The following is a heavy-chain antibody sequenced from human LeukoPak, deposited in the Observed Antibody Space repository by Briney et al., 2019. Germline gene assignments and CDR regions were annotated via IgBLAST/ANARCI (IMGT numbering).Heavy chain of an antibody. J-gene: IGHJ5*02. Sequence: PSETLSLTCTVSGGSISSSSYYWGWIRQPPGKGLEWIGSIYYSGSTYYNPSLKSRVTISVDTSKNQFSLKLSSVTAADTAVYYCARRKVSATVTTRNNWFDPWGQGTLVTVSS. CDR2: IYYSGST. V-gene: IGHV4-39*01. CDR1: GGSISSSSYY. D-gene: IGHD4-11*01. CDR3: ARRKVSATVTTRNNWFDP.